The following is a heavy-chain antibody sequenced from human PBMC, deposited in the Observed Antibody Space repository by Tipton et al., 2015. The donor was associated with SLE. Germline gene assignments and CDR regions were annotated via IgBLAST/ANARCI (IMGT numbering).Heavy chain of an antibody. Sequence: QSGPEVKKPGSSVKVSCKASGGTFSSYAISWVRQAPGQGLEWMGGIIPIFGTANYAQKFQGRVTITADESTSTAYMELSSLRSEDTAVYYCARGATIFGVVSEFDPWGQGTLVTVSS. D-gene: IGHD3-3*01. CDR1: GGTFSSYA. CDR3: ARGATIFGVVSEFDP. V-gene: IGHV1-69*01. J-gene: IGHJ5*02. CDR2: IIPIFGTA.